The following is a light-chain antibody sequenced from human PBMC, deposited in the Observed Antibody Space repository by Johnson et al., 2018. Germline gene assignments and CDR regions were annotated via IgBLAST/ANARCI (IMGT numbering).Light chain of an antibody. Sequence: SVLTQPPSVSAAPGQKVTISCSGSSSHIGNNYVSWYQQLPGTAPKLLIYENNKRPSGIPDRFSGSKSGTSATLGITGLQTGDEADYYCGTWDSSLGAGNVFGTGTKVTVL. V-gene: IGLV1-51*02. CDR1: SSHIGNNY. CDR2: ENN. CDR3: GTWDSSLGAGNV. J-gene: IGLJ1*01.